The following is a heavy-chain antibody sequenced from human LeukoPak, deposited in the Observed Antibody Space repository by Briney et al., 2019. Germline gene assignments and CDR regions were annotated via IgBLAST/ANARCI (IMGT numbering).Heavy chain of an antibody. CDR3: ARVLGDITGTSEDAFDI. CDR1: GGSISSSTHY. D-gene: IGHD1-7*01. Sequence: MPSETLSLTCTVSGGSISSSTHYWGWIRQPPGKGLEWIGSFRYSGSTYHNPSLKSRVTISVDTSKNQFSLKLSSVTAADTAVYYCARVLGDITGTSEDAFDIWGQGTMVTVSS. V-gene: IGHV4-39*07. CDR2: FRYSGST. J-gene: IGHJ3*02.